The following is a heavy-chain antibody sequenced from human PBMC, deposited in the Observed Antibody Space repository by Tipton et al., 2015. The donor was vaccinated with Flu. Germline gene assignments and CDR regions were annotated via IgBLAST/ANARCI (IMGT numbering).Heavy chain of an antibody. CDR2: IYTSGST. CDR3: AKSAGGSSQRPEYNWFDP. V-gene: IGHV4-4*07. J-gene: IGHJ5*02. CDR1: GGSISSYY. D-gene: IGHD2-15*01. Sequence: TLSLTCTVSGGSISSYYWSWIRQPAGKGLEWIGRIYTSGSTNYHPSLKSRVTMSVDTSKNQFSLKLSSVTAADTAVYYCAKSAGGSSQRPEYNWFDPWGQGTLVTVSS.